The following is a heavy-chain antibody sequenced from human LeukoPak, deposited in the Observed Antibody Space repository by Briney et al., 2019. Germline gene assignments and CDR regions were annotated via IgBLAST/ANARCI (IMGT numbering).Heavy chain of an antibody. J-gene: IGHJ4*02. CDR1: GFTFSSYG. D-gene: IGHD4-17*01. Sequence: GGSLRLSCAASGFTFSSYGMHWVRQAPGKGLEWVAFIRYDGSNKYYADSVKGRFTISRDNSKNTLYLQMNSLRSEDTAVYYCASAYGDYNNRIDYWGQGTLVTVSS. CDR3: ASAYGDYNNRIDY. V-gene: IGHV3-30*02. CDR2: IRYDGSNK.